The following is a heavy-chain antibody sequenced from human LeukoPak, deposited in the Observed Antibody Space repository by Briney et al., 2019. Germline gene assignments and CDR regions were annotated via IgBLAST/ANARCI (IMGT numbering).Heavy chain of an antibody. CDR2: INHSGST. CDR3: ARAVTFSLDY. Sequence: SETLSLTCAVYGGSFSGYYWSWIRQPPGKGLEWIGEINHSGSTNYNPSLKSRVTISVDTSKNQFSLKLSSVTAADTAVYYCARAVTFSLDYWGQGTLVTVSS. D-gene: IGHD3-16*01. J-gene: IGHJ4*02. CDR1: GGSFSGYY. V-gene: IGHV4-34*01.